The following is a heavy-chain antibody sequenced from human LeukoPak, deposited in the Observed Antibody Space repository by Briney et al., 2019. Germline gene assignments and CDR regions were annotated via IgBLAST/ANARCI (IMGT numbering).Heavy chain of an antibody. Sequence: GGSLRLSCAASGFTFSSYAMHWVRQAPGKGLEWVAVISYDGSNKYYADSVKGRFTISRDKSKNTLYLQMNSVRAEDTAVYYCASRGRKEYSSSDAFDYWGQGALVTVSS. D-gene: IGHD6-6*01. V-gene: IGHV3-30*04. CDR2: ISYDGSNK. CDR1: GFTFSSYA. CDR3: ASRGRKEYSSSDAFDY. J-gene: IGHJ4*02.